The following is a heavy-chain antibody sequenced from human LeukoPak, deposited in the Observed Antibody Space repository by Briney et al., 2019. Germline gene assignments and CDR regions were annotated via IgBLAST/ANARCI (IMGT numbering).Heavy chain of an antibody. CDR2: INHRGST. CDR1: GGSFSGYY. CDR3: VVGSSSWYGNNWFDP. V-gene: IGHV4-34*01. J-gene: IGHJ5*02. D-gene: IGHD6-13*01. Sequence: SETLSLTCAVYGGSFSGYYWSWIRQPPGKGLEWIGEINHRGSTNYNPSLRSRVTISVDTSKNQFSLKLSSVTAADTAVYYCVVGSSSWYGNNWFDPWGQGTLVTVSS.